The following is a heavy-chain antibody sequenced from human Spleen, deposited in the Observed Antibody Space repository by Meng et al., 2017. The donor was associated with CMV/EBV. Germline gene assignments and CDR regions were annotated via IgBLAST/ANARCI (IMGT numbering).Heavy chain of an antibody. J-gene: IGHJ4*02. V-gene: IGHV3-23*01. D-gene: IGHD3-16*01. CDR1: GFTFTSYA. CDR3: ANDSPGGTFDTFDS. Sequence: ASGFTFTSYAMSWVRQAPGKGLDWVSTISGSGGSTYYADSVKGRFTISRDNSKSTLYLQMNSLRGEDTAIYYCANDSPGGTFDTFDSWGQGTLVTVSS. CDR2: ISGSGGST.